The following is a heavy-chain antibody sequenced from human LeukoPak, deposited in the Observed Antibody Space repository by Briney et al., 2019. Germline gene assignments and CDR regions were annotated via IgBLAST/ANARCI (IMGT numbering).Heavy chain of an antibody. CDR2: INHSGST. V-gene: IGHV4-34*01. J-gene: IGHJ4*02. CDR3: ARQNFWSGYVDY. Sequence: SETLSLTCAVYGGSFSGYYWSWIRQPPGKGRKWIGEINHSGSTNYNPSLKSRVTISVDTSKNQFSLKLSSVTAADTAVYYCARQNFWSGYVDYWGQGTLVTVSS. D-gene: IGHD3-3*01. CDR1: GGSFSGYY.